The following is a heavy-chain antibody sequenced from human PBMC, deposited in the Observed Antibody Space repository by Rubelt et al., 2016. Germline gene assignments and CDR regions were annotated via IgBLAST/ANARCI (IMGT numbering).Heavy chain of an antibody. CDR2: INPSGGST. CDR3: ARDRSSTSLDV. D-gene: IGHD2-2*01. J-gene: IGHJ6*02. Sequence: QGLEWMGIINPSGGSTSYAQKFQGRVTMTRDTSTSTVYMELSSLRSEDTAVYYCARDRSSTSLDVWVQGTTVTVSS. V-gene: IGHV1-46*01.